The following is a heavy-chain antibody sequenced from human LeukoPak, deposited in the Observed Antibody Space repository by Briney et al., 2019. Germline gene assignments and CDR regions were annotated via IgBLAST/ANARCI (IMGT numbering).Heavy chain of an antibody. CDR2: IRSKANSYAT. CDR3: TRRGYGSGSYP. Sequence: PGGSLRLSCAASGFTFSGSAMHWVRQASGKGLEWVGRIRSKANSYATAHAASVKGRFTISRDDSKNTAYLQMNSLKTEDTAVYYCTRRGYGSGSYPWGQGTLVTVSS. J-gene: IGHJ5*02. CDR1: GFTFSGSA. V-gene: IGHV3-73*01. D-gene: IGHD3-10*01.